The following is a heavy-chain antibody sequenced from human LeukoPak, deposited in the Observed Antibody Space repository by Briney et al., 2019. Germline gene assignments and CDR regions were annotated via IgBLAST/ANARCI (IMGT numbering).Heavy chain of an antibody. CDR1: GFTFSDYH. Sequence: PGGSLRLSCAASGFTFSDYHMNWIRQAPGKGLEWISYIGSTSKIIYYADSVKGRFTISRDNAKNSLVLHMNSLRAEDTAMYYCARVPAAMLVAFDIWGQGTMVTVSS. J-gene: IGHJ3*02. CDR2: IGSTSKII. D-gene: IGHD2-2*01. CDR3: ARVPAAMLVAFDI. V-gene: IGHV3-11*01.